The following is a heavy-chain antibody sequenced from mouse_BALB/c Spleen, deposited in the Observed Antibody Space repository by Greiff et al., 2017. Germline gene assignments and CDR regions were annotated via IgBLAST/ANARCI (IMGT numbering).Heavy chain of an antibody. V-gene: IGHV5-6-5*01. Sequence: EVKLVESGGGLVKPGGSLKLSCAASGFTFSSYAMSWVRQTPEKRLEWVASISSGGSTYYPDSVKGRFTISRDNARNILYLQMSSLRSEDTAMYYCAREGGYWYFDVWGAGTTVTVSS. J-gene: IGHJ1*01. CDR2: ISSGGST. D-gene: IGHD3-3*01. CDR3: AREGGYWYFDV. CDR1: GFTFSSYA.